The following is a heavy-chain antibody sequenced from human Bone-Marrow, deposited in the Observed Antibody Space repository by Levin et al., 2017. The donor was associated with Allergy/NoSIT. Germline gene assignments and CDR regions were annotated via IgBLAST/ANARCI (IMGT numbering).Heavy chain of an antibody. V-gene: IGHV4-4*07. D-gene: IGHD4/OR15-4a*01. J-gene: IGHJ6*02. Sequence: TASETLSLTCSVSGGSIRTFYWSWIRQSAGKGLEWIGRIYTSGGTNYNPSLKRRVTMSVDTSKNQFSLKLSSVTAADTAVYYCARDLADDYGDDGGFYYGMDVWGQGTTVTVSS. CDR3: ARDLADDYGDDGGFYYGMDV. CDR1: GGSIRTFY. CDR2: IYTSGGT.